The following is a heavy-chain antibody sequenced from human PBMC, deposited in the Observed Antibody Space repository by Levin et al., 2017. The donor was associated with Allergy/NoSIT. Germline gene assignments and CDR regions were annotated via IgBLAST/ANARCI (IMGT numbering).Heavy chain of an antibody. V-gene: IGHV3-53*01. CDR1: GFTITSYY. D-gene: IGHD2-21*01. Sequence: LSLTCVASGFTITSYYMSWVRQAPGKGPEWVSVIYSGYTTYYADSVKGRFTMSRDNSKNTVYLQMNSLRAEDTAVYYCATNQRQYSSYGIDVWGQGTTVTVSS. CDR3: ATNQRQYSSYGIDV. CDR2: IYSGYTT. J-gene: IGHJ6*02.